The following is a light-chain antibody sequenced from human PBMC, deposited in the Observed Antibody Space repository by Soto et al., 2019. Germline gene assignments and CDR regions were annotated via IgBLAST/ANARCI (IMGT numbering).Light chain of an antibody. CDR3: QQYNNGYT. CDR2: GAS. CDR1: QSVSTK. V-gene: IGKV3-15*01. J-gene: IGKJ2*01. Sequence: EIVMTQSPATLSVPPGERATLSCRASQSVSTKLAWYQQKPGQPSRLLIYGASTRATGIPARFSGSGSGTEFTLPISSLQSEDFAVYFCQQYNNGYTFGQGTKLEIK.